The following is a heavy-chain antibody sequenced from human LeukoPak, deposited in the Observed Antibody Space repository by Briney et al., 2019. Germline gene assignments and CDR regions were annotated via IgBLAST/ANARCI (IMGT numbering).Heavy chain of an antibody. CDR1: GFTFDDYA. CDR3: AKDKGAVAGYGMDV. CDR2: ISWNSGSI. J-gene: IGHJ6*02. Sequence: SLRLSCAASGFTFDDYAMHWVRQAPGKGLEWVSGISWNSGSIGYADSVKGRFTISRDNAKNSLYLQMNSLRAEDTALYYCAKDKGAVAGYGMDVWGQGTTVTVSS. V-gene: IGHV3-9*01. D-gene: IGHD6-19*01.